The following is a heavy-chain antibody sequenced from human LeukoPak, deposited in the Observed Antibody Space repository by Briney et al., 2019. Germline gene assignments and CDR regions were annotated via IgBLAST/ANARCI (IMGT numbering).Heavy chain of an antibody. D-gene: IGHD3-3*01. CDR2: ISAYNGNT. CDR3: ARDVGPRYDFWSGYSLGAYYYYYMDV. J-gene: IGHJ6*03. V-gene: IGHV1-18*01. Sequence: ASVKVSCKASGYTFTSYGISWVRQAPGQGLEWMGWISAYNGNTNYAQKLQGRVTKTTDTSTSTAYMELRSLRSDDTAVYYCARDVGPRYDFWSGYSLGAYYYYYMDVWGKGTTVTVSS. CDR1: GYTFTSYG.